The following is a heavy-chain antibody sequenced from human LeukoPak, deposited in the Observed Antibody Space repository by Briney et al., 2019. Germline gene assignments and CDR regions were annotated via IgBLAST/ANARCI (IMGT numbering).Heavy chain of an antibody. CDR1: GGSISSGDYY. Sequence: KPSQTLSLTCTVSGGSISSGDYYWSWIRQPPGKGLEWIGYIYYSGSTYYNPSLKSRVTISVDTSKNQFSLKLSSVTAADTAVYYCARGEGDMVRGVHDAFDIWGQGTMVTVSS. CDR2: IYYSGST. CDR3: ARGEGDMVRGVHDAFDI. D-gene: IGHD3-10*01. J-gene: IGHJ3*02. V-gene: IGHV4-30-4*01.